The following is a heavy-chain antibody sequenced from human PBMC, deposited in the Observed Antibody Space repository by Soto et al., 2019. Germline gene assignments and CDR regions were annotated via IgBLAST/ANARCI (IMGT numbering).Heavy chain of an antibody. CDR1: GFTFSSYA. CDR2: ISYGGSNK. V-gene: IGHV3-30-3*01. Sequence: PGGSLRLSCAASGFTFSSYAMHWVRQAPGKGLGGVAVISYGGSNKYYADSVKGRFTISRDNSKNTLYLQMNSLRAEDTAVYYCARHRVIIVATTPMGYWGKGTLVTGSS. J-gene: IGHJ4*02. CDR3: ARHRVIIVATTPMGY. D-gene: IGHD5-12*01.